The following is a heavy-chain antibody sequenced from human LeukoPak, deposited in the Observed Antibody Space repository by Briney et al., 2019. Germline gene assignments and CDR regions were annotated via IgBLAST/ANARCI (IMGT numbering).Heavy chain of an antibody. D-gene: IGHD3-10*01. CDR2: IYYSGST. V-gene: IGHV4-39*01. J-gene: IGHJ4*02. CDR1: GGSISSSSYY. CDR3: AKGSGIRGVTFQDY. Sequence: SETLSLTCTVSGGSISSSSYYWGWIRQPPGKGLEWIGSIYYSGSTYYNPSLKSRVTISVDTSKNQFSLKLSSVTAADTAVYYCAKGSGIRGVTFQDYWGQGTLVTVSS.